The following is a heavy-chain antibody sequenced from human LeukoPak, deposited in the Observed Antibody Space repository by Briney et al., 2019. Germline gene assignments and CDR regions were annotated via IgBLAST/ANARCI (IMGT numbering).Heavy chain of an antibody. J-gene: IGHJ5*02. CDR1: GYTFTSYG. V-gene: IGHV1-18*01. CDR3: ARWVTAAGRVLWFDP. Sequence: ASVKVSCKASGYTFTSYGISWVRQAPGQGLEWMGWISAYNGNTNYAQKLQGRVTMTTDKSTSTAYMELRSLRSDDTAVYYCARWVTAAGRVLWFDPWGQGTLVTVSS. D-gene: IGHD6-13*01. CDR2: ISAYNGNT.